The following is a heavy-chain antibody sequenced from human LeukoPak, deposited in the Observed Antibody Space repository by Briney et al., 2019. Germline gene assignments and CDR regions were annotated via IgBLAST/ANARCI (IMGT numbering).Heavy chain of an antibody. V-gene: IGHV3-30*02. CDR2: IRYDGSNP. CDR1: GFTFSTYG. D-gene: IGHD5-12*01. J-gene: IGHJ4*02. Sequence: PGGSLRLSCAASGFTFSTYGMHWVRQAPGKGLEWVAFIRYDGSNPYYVDSVKGRFAISRDNSRNTLYLQLNSLRPEDTAVYYCAKGDVLATGVDNWGQGTLVTVSS. CDR3: AKGDVLATGVDN.